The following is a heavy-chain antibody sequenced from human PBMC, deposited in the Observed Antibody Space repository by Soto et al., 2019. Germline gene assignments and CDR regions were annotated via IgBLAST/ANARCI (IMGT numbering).Heavy chain of an antibody. CDR2: INPNSGGT. D-gene: IGHD2-15*01. J-gene: IGHJ2*01. CDR1: GYTFTSYY. Sequence: QVQLVQSGAEVKKPGASVRVSCKASGYTFTSYYMHWVRQAPGQGLEWMGWINPNSGGTNYAQKFQGWVTMTRDTSISTAYMELSRLRSDDTAVYYCARVTVAAPHWYFDLWGRGTLVTVSS. V-gene: IGHV1-2*04. CDR3: ARVTVAAPHWYFDL.